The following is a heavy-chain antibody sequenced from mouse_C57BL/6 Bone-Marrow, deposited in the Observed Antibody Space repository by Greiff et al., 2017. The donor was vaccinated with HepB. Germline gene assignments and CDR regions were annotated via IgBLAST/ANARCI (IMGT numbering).Heavy chain of an antibody. V-gene: IGHV1-59*01. D-gene: IGHD1-1*01. CDR2: IDPSDSET. J-gene: IGHJ3*01. CDR1: GYSFTTYW. CDR3: ARGVYYYGSPSVAY. Sequence: VQLQQSGPQLVWPGASVKVSYKASGYSFTTYWMHWVRQRPGQGLEWIGMIDPSDSETKLNHKFEDKATLTVDRSSSTVYVQLTRPTSEDSSIYYCARGVYYYGSPSVAYWGQGTLVTVSA.